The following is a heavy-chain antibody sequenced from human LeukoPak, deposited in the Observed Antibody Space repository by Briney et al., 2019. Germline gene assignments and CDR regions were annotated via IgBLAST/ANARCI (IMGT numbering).Heavy chain of an antibody. J-gene: IGHJ5*02. D-gene: IGHD4-17*01. CDR1: GYTFTGYY. Sequence: ASVKVSCKASGYTFTGYYMHWVRQAPGQGLEWMGWINPNSGGTNYAQKFQGRVTMTRDTSISTAYMELSRVRSDDTAVYYCARDQGDYGDYCWFDPWGQGTLVTVSS. V-gene: IGHV1-2*02. CDR2: INPNSGGT. CDR3: ARDQGDYGDYCWFDP.